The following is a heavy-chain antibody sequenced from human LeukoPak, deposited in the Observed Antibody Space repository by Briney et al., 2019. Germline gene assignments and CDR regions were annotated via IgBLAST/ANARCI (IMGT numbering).Heavy chain of an antibody. D-gene: IGHD6-13*01. Sequence: GGSLRLSCAASGFTFSDYYMSWIRQAPGKGLEWVSYISSSGSTIYYADSVKGRFTISRDNAKNSLYLQMNSLRAEDTAMYYCARDLDSSSWWNWFDPWGQGTLVTVSS. CDR1: GFTFSDYY. CDR2: ISSSGSTI. V-gene: IGHV3-11*04. J-gene: IGHJ5*02. CDR3: ARDLDSSSWWNWFDP.